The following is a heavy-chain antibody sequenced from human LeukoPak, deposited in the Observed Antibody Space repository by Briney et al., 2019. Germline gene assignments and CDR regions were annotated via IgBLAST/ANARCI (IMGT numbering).Heavy chain of an antibody. CDR3: AREGKGSNYVDY. J-gene: IGHJ4*02. CDR2: VSDSGGST. Sequence: GGSLRLSCAASGFTLSNYAMSWVRQAPGKGLDWVSSVSDSGGSTYYADSVKGRFTTSRDNSKNTLHLQMNSLRDEDTAVYYCAREGKGSNYVDYWGQGTLVTVSS. CDR1: GFTLSNYA. V-gene: IGHV3-23*01. D-gene: IGHD1-26*01.